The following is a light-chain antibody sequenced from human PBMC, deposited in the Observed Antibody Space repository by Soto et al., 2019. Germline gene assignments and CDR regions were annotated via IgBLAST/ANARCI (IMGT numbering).Light chain of an antibody. CDR2: EAI. Sequence: QSALTQPASVSGSPGQSITISCTGTNNDVGSYDLVSWYQQHPGKAPKLMIYEAIRRPSGVFDRFSGSKSGNTASLTVSGLQAEDEADYYCCSYAGSGTYVFGSGTMVTVL. CDR1: NNDVGSYDL. J-gene: IGLJ1*01. CDR3: CSYAGSGTYV. V-gene: IGLV2-23*01.